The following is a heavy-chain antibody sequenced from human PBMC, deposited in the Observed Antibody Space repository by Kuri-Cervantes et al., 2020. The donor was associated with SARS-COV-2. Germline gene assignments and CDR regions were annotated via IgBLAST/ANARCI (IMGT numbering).Heavy chain of an antibody. CDR3: ARYPRPWFGESYYYYGMDV. CDR1: GGSISSYY. CDR2: TYYSGST. Sequence: SETLSLTCNVSGGSISSYYWSWIRQPPGKGLEWIGYTYYSGSTNYNPSLKSRVTISVDTSKYQFSLKLSSVTAADTAVYYCARYPRPWFGESYYYYGMDVWGQGTTVTVSS. J-gene: IGHJ6*02. V-gene: IGHV4-59*08. D-gene: IGHD3-10*01.